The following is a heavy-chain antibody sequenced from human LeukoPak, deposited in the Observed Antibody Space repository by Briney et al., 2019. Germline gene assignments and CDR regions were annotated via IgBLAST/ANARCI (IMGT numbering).Heavy chain of an antibody. CDR3: TTSPNDFWSGYSDY. Sequence: GGSLRLSCAASGFTFSNAWMSWVRQAPGKGLEWVGRIKSKTDGGTTDYAAPVKGRYTISRDDSKNTLYLQINSLKTEVTAVYYCTTSPNDFWSGYSDYWGQGTLVTVSS. J-gene: IGHJ4*02. V-gene: IGHV3-15*01. CDR1: GFTFSNAW. CDR2: IKSKTDGGTT. D-gene: IGHD3-3*01.